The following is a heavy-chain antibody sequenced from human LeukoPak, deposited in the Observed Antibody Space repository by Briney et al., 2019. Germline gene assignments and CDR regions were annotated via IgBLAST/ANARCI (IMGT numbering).Heavy chain of an antibody. CDR2: INPNSGGT. Sequence: ASVKVSCKASGYTFTGYYMHWVRQAPGQGLEWMGWINPNSGGTNYAQKFQGRVTMTRDTSISTAYMELSRLRSDDTAVYYCARDIVVVTAKGEFRYYYYGMDVWGQGTTVTVSS. V-gene: IGHV1-2*02. J-gene: IGHJ6*02. D-gene: IGHD2-21*02. CDR3: ARDIVVVTAKGEFRYYYYGMDV. CDR1: GYTFTGYY.